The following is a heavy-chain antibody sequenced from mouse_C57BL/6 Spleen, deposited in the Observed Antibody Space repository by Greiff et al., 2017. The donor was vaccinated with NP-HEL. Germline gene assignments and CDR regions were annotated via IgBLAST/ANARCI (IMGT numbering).Heavy chain of an antibody. CDR2: IDPSDSYT. J-gene: IGHJ3*01. D-gene: IGHD2-3*01. Sequence: VKQSCEASGYTFTSYWMQWVKQRPGQGLEWIGEIDPSDSYTNYNQKFKGKATLTVDTSSSTAYMQLSSLTSEDSAVYYCARDGPFAYWGQGTLVTVSA. CDR3: ARDGPFAY. V-gene: IGHV1-50*01. CDR1: GYTFTSYW.